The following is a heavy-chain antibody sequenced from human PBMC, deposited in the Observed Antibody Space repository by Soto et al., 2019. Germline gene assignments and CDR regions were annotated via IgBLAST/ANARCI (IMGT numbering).Heavy chain of an antibody. Sequence: QVQLQGSGPGLVKPSETLSLTCTVSGGSVSSGSYYWSWIRQPPGKGLEWIGYIYYSGSTNYNPSPKSRVTRSVDTSKNQFSLKLSSVTAADTAVYYCARGIEGWYQGRYYYGMDVWGQGTTVTVSS. J-gene: IGHJ6*02. CDR1: GGSVSSGSYY. CDR3: ARGIEGWYQGRYYYGMDV. CDR2: IYYSGST. D-gene: IGHD6-19*01. V-gene: IGHV4-61*01.